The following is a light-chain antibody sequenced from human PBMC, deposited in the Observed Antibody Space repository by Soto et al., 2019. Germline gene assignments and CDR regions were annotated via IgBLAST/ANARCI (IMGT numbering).Light chain of an antibody. CDR3: QRLNSYPIT. V-gene: IGKV1-5*01. CDR1: QSISSW. Sequence: DIQMTQSPSTLSTSVGDRFTITCRASQSISSWLAWYQQKPGKAPKLLIYDASSLQSGVPSRFSGSGSGTEFTLTISSLQPDDFATYYCQRLNSYPITFGQGTRREIK. J-gene: IGKJ5*01. CDR2: DAS.